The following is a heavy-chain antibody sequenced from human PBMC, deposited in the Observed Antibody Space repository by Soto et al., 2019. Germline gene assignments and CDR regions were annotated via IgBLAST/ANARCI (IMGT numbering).Heavy chain of an antibody. V-gene: IGHV3-9*01. J-gene: IGHJ6*02. D-gene: IGHD3-16*01. CDR1: GFSFDDYG. CDR3: AKSMGGTANGMDV. CDR2: ISYYRGSI. Sequence: EVQLVESGGGLVQPGRSLRLSCAASGFSFDDYGMHWVRQAPGKGLEWVSGISYYRGSIGYADSVKGRFTISSDNAKNSLYLQMNSLRAEDTALYYCAKSMGGTANGMDVWGQGTTVTVSS.